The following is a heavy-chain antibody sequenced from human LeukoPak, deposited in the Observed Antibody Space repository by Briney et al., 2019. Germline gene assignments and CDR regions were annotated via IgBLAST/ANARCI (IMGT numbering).Heavy chain of an antibody. CDR1: GGSISSYY. CDR3: ARSPLLEWLFDY. V-gene: IGHV4-59*01. Sequence: SETLSLTCTVSGGSISSYYWSWIRQPPGKGLEWIGYIYYSGSTNYNPSLKSRVTISVDTSKNQFSLKLSSVTAADTAVYYCARSPLLEWLFDYWGQGTLVTVSS. D-gene: IGHD3-3*01. J-gene: IGHJ4*02. CDR2: IYYSGST.